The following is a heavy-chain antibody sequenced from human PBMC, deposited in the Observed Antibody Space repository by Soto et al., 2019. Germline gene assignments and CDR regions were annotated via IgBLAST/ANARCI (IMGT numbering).Heavy chain of an antibody. V-gene: IGHV4-61*01. Sequence: SETLSLTCTVSGGSFKSGSYSWSWIRQPPGKGLEWIGYVYHTGRTSYNPSLKSRVSISMDTSKNQFSLNLDSVTAADTAVYFCERDFAYFDSCGQGTLLTVSS. CDR1: GGSFKSGSYS. CDR2: VYHTGRT. D-gene: IGHD3-3*01. J-gene: IGHJ4*02. CDR3: ERDFAYFDS.